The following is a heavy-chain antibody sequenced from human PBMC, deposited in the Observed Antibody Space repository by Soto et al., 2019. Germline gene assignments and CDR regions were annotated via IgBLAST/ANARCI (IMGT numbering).Heavy chain of an antibody. D-gene: IGHD4-17*01. J-gene: IGHJ4*02. CDR2: IPYDGSNK. V-gene: IGHV3-30-3*01. Sequence: QVPLVESGGGVVQPGRSLRLSCAASGFTFSSYAMHWVRQAPGKGLEWEAVIPYDGSNKYYADSVKGRFTISRDNYKNTLYLQMNSLRAEDTAVYYCADNYGGTRWGQGTLVTVSS. CDR1: GFTFSSYA. CDR3: ADNYGGTR.